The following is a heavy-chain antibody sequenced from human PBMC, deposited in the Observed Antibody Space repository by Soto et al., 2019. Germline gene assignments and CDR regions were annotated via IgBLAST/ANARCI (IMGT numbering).Heavy chain of an antibody. D-gene: IGHD6-6*01. J-gene: IGHJ6*01. V-gene: IGHV3-49*04. Sequence: GSLRLSCSGSGFAFGDKGLNWVRQAPGKGLEWIGLIRSKSYSATTEYAASVRGRFTISRDDSKSIVYLQMNSLKSEDTAVYYCVYSSSSGYYFYVMDVWGQGVTVTVSS. CDR1: GFAFGDKG. CDR2: IRSKSYSATT. CDR3: VYSSSSGYYFYVMDV.